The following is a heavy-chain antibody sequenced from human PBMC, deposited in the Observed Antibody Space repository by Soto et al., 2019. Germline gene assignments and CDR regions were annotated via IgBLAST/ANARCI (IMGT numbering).Heavy chain of an antibody. CDR3: ASTMVRRNNWFDP. V-gene: IGHV4-31*03. CDR1: GGSISSGGYY. J-gene: IGHJ5*02. D-gene: IGHD3-10*01. Sequence: SETLSLTCTVSGGSISSGGYYWSWIRQHPGKGLEWIGYIYYSGSTYYNPSLKSRVTISVDTSKNQSSLKLSSVTAADTAVYYCASTMVRRNNWFDPWGQGTLVTVSS. CDR2: IYYSGST.